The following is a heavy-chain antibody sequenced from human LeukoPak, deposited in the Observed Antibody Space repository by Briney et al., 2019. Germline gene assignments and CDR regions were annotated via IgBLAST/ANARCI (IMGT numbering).Heavy chain of an antibody. D-gene: IGHD2-21*01. J-gene: IGHJ3*02. V-gene: IGHV4-30-4*07. CDR3: ARDIAVTRDDAFDI. Sequence: PSETLSLTCAVSGGSISSGGYSWSWIRQPPGKGLEWIGYIYYSGSTYYNPSLKSRVTISVDTSKNQFSLKLSSVTAADTAVYYCARDIAVTRDDAFDIWGQGAMVTVSS. CDR1: GGSISSGGYS. CDR2: IYYSGST.